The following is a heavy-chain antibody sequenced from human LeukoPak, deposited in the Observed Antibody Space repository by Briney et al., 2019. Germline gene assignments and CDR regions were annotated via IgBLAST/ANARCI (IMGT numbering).Heavy chain of an antibody. V-gene: IGHV4-39*01. CDR1: GGSISSRSCC. CDR2: IYYSGST. CDR3: ARQVYSGTHYFDY. Sequence: KSSETLSLTCTVSGGSISSRSCCWGWIRQPPGKGLEWIGTIYYSGSTYYNPSLKSRVTISVDTSKNQFSLRLSSVTAADTAVYYGARQVYSGTHYFDYWGQGTLVTVSS. J-gene: IGHJ4*02. D-gene: IGHD1-26*01.